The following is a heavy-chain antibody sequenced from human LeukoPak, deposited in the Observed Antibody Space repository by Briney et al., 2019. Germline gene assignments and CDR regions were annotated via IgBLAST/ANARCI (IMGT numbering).Heavy chain of an antibody. CDR2: INHSGST. CDR3: AGRLGY. D-gene: IGHD6-6*01. CDR1: GGSISSHY. Sequence: SETLSLTCTVSGGSISSHYWSWIRQPPGKGLEWIGEINHSGSTNYNPSLKSRVTISVDTSKNQFSLKLSSVTAADTAVYYCAGRLGYWGQGTLVTVSS. V-gene: IGHV4-34*01. J-gene: IGHJ4*02.